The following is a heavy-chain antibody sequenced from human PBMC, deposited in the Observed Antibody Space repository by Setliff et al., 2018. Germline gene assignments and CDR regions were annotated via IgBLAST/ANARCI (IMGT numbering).Heavy chain of an antibody. CDR2: INPSGGLT. V-gene: IGHV1-46*01. J-gene: IGHJ6*03. Sequence: ASVKVSCKASGYTLSKYYMHWVRQAPGQGLEWMGIINPSGGLTKYAQKFQGRGTMTSDTSTNTVYLEVSSLRSEDTAVYYCAGERGEIVTTTSYYYYLDVWGKGTTVTVSS. D-gene: IGHD1-26*01. CDR3: AGERGEIVTTTSYYYYLDV. CDR1: GYTLSKYY.